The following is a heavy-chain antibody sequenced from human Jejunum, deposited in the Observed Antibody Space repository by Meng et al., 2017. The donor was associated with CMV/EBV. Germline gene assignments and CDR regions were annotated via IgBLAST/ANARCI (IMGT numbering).Heavy chain of an antibody. CDR3: VREEGVVASRGNRFDP. V-gene: IGHV3-74*01. CDR2: INHDGSHT. Sequence: LHWARKAPGKGPVWVSRINHDGSHTWYADSVKGRFTISKYNTKNTLYLQMNSLRVEDTAVYYCVREEGVVASRGNRFDPWGPGTLVTVSS. J-gene: IGHJ5*02. D-gene: IGHD3-3*01.